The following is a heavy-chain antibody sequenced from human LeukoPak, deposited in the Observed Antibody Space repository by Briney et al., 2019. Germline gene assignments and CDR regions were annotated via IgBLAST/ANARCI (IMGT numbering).Heavy chain of an antibody. CDR3: ARGWYSGSYHGIFDY. Sequence: GGSLRLSCAASGFTFSSYGMHWVRQAPGKGLEWVAVIWYDGSNKYYADSVKGRFTISRDNSKNTLYLQMNSLRAEDTAVYYCARGWYSGSYHGIFDYWGQGTLVTVSS. V-gene: IGHV3-33*01. J-gene: IGHJ4*02. CDR2: IWYDGSNK. D-gene: IGHD1-26*01. CDR1: GFTFSSYG.